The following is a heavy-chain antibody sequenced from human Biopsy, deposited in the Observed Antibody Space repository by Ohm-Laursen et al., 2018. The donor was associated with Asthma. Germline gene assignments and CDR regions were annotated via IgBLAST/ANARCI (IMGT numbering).Heavy chain of an antibody. CDR3: ARSAETYSGFDSNYYGMDV. CDR2: FNPGNGNA. J-gene: IGHJ6*02. D-gene: IGHD5-12*01. CDR1: GYSFATNA. V-gene: IGHV1-3*01. Sequence: SVKVSCKTSGYSFATNAMHWVRQAPGQRPEWMGWFNPGNGNAKVSEKFQGRVSITRDTSATTAYLEVSSLTSEDTAVYYCARSAETYSGFDSNYYGMDVWGQGTRVAVSS.